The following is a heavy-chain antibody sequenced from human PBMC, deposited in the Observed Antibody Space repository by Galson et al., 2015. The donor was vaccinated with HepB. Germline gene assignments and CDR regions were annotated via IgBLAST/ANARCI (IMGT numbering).Heavy chain of an antibody. CDR2: LIPVLGIT. Sequence: SVKVSCKASGGTFSSYAFTWVRQAPGKGLEWMGRLIPVLGITDYAEHLQDRVTISADISTSVVYMELSSLRSEDTATYFCSATLVGGNALSYYYYYMDVWGNGTTVIVSS. CDR3: SATLVGGNALSYYYYYMDV. CDR1: GGTFSSYA. D-gene: IGHD3-10*01. J-gene: IGHJ6*03. V-gene: IGHV1-69*04.